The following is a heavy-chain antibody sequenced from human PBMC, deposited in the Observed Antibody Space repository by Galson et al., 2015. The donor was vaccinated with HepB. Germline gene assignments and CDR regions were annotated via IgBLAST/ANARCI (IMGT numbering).Heavy chain of an antibody. CDR3: ARDGLLTADTSYFDY. D-gene: IGHD6-19*01. CDR1: GFTFSDYY. CDR2: ISRSGDSI. J-gene: IGHJ4*02. Sequence: SLRLSCAASGFTFSDYYMNWIRQAPGKGLEWLSYISRSGDSIYYADSVRGRFTISRDNTKNSLYLQMNSLRAEDTAVYYCARDGLLTADTSYFDYWGQGTLVTVSS. V-gene: IGHV3-11*01.